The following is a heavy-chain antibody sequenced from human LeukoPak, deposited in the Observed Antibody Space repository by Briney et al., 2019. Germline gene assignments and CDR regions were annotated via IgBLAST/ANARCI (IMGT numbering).Heavy chain of an antibody. J-gene: IGHJ4*02. CDR1: GFTFSSYW. CDR2: IKQDGSEK. D-gene: IGHD2-2*01. CDR3: ARESVVVPAAIDY. Sequence: GGSLRLSCAASGFTFSSYWMSWVRQAPGKGLEWVANIKQDGSEKYYVDSVKGRFTISRDNAKNSLYLQMNSLRAEDTAVYHCARESVVVPAAIDYWGQGTLVTVSS. V-gene: IGHV3-7*01.